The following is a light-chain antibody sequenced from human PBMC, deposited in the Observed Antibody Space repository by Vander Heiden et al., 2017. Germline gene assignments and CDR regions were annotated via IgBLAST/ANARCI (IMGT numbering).Light chain of an antibody. CDR3: SSYTSSSTLGV. V-gene: IGLV2-14*01. CDR1: SSDVGGYHY. Sequence: SALTQPASVSGSPGQSVTISCTGTSSDVGGYHYVSWYQQHPGKAPKLMIYEVSNRHSGVSNRFSGSKSGSTASLTISGLQAEDEADYYCSSYTSSSTLGVFGGGTKLTVL. CDR2: EVS. J-gene: IGLJ2*01.